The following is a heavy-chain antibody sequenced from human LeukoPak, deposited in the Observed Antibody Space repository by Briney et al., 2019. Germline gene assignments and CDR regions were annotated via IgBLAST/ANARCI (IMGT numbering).Heavy chain of an antibody. CDR2: IIPILGIA. Sequence: SVKVSCKASGGTFSSYAISWVRQAPGQGLEWMGRIIPILGIANYAQKFQGRVTITADKSTSTAYMELSSLRSEDTAVYYCAKTPRVYYSDYWGQGTLVTVSS. CDR3: AKTPRVYYSDY. V-gene: IGHV1-69*04. D-gene: IGHD3-10*01. CDR1: GGTFSSYA. J-gene: IGHJ4*02.